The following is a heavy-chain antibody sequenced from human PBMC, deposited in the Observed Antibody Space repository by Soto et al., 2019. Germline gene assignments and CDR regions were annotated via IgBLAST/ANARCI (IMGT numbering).Heavy chain of an antibody. V-gene: IGHV4-39*01. CDR3: ARHSLALRKNNWYDP. CDR1: GDSIISSDFY. J-gene: IGHJ5*02. CDR2: IFYLGSS. D-gene: IGHD3-3*02. Sequence: SETLSLTCTVSGDSIISSDFYWGWVRQPPGKGLEWIGSIFYLGSSYYNPSLKSRVTMSVDTSKNQFSLRLRSVTAADTALYFCARHSLALRKNNWYDPWGQGIMVTVSS.